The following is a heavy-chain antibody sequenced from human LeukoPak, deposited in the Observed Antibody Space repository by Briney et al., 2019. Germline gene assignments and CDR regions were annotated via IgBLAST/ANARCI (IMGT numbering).Heavy chain of an antibody. CDR1: GFTFSNVW. V-gene: IGHV3-15*01. J-gene: IGHJ4*02. CDR2: IKSITDGGTA. D-gene: IGHD2/OR15-2a*01. CDR3: TTDHFA. Sequence: GGSLRLSCAASGFTFSNVWMSWVRQAPGKGLEWVGRIKSITDGGTADYAAPVKGRFTISRDDSENTLYLQMNSLKIEDTAVYYCTTDHFAWGQGTPVTVSS.